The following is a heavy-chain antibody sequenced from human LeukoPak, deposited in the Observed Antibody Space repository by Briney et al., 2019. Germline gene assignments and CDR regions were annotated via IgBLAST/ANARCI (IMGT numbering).Heavy chain of an antibody. Sequence: GGSLRLSCAASGFTFSDYNMRWIRQAPGKGLEWVSSISRSGSTKYYADSVKGRFTTSRDNAKNSLYLQMNSLRAEDTAVYYCARVGDFWSGYLTDYWGQGTLVTVSS. J-gene: IGHJ4*02. CDR3: ARVGDFWSGYLTDY. V-gene: IGHV3-11*04. D-gene: IGHD3-3*01. CDR2: ISRSGSTK. CDR1: GFTFSDYN.